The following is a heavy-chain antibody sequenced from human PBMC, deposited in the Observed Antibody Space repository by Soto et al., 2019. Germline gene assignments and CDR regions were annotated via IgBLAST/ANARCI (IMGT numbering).Heavy chain of an antibody. CDR1: GFTADDYA. CDR2: ISSNSDTI. J-gene: IGHJ4*02. D-gene: IGHD4-17*01. V-gene: IGHV3-9*02. Sequence: EVQLVESGGGLVQPGRSLRLSCVASGFTADDYAMHWVRQAPGKGLEWVSGISSNSDTIDYADSVKGRFTISRDNAKNFLFLQMNSLRPEETALYYCAKDMKWGGMTTIHYFDSWGQGTLVTVSS. CDR3: AKDMKWGGMTTIHYFDS.